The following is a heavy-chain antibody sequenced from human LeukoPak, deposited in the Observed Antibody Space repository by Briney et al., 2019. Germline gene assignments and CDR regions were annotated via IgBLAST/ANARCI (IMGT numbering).Heavy chain of an antibody. J-gene: IGHJ6*02. V-gene: IGHV4-59*01. D-gene: IGHD5-12*01. CDR1: GGSITRYY. CDR2: ISHSGRT. Sequence: SETLSLTCSVSGGSITRYYWTWIRQPPGKGLEWIGYISHSGRTNFNPSLKSRVTISTDTSKSSFSLRLSSVTAADTAVYCCARGFGSGYDFPTYYYGMGVWGQGTTVTVSS. CDR3: ARGFGSGYDFPTYYYGMGV.